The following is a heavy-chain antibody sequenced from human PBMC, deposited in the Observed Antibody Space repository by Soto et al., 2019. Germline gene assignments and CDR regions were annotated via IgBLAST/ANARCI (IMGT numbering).Heavy chain of an antibody. CDR2: INHSGST. Sequence: QVQLQQWGAGLLKPSETLSLTCAVYGGSLGGYYWTWIRQPPGTGLEWIGEINHSGSTNYNPSLKSRVTISVDTSKNQFSLKLTSVTAADTAVYYCARDKITGLFDYWGQGTLFTVSS. D-gene: IGHD2-8*02. J-gene: IGHJ4*02. V-gene: IGHV4-34*01. CDR1: GGSLGGYY. CDR3: ARDKITGLFDY.